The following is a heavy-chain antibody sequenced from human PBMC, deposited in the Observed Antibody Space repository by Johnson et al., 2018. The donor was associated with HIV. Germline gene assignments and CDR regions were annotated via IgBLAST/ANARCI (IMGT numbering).Heavy chain of an antibody. CDR3: AKDQGFVYGGNSDAFDI. D-gene: IGHD4-23*01. CDR2: IGTAGDT. Sequence: VQLVESGGGLVQPGGSLRLSCAASGFTFSSYDMHWVRQATGKGLEWVSAIGTAGDTYYPGSVKGRFTISRDNAKNSLYLQMNSLRAEDTAIYYCAKDQGFVYGGNSDAFDIWGQGTMVTVSS. J-gene: IGHJ3*02. CDR1: GFTFSSYD. V-gene: IGHV3-13*01.